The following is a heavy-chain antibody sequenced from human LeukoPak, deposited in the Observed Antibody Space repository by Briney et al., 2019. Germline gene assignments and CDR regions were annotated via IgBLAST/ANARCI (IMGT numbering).Heavy chain of an antibody. CDR1: GYTFASYG. Sequence: ASVKVSCKASGYTFASYGISWVRQAPGQGLEWMGWISAYNGNTNYAQKLQGRVTMTTDTSTSTAYMELRSLRSDDTAVYYCARARGYSYGWLYYYYGMDVWGQGTTVTVSS. D-gene: IGHD5-18*01. J-gene: IGHJ6*02. CDR3: ARARGYSYGWLYYYYGMDV. V-gene: IGHV1-18*01. CDR2: ISAYNGNT.